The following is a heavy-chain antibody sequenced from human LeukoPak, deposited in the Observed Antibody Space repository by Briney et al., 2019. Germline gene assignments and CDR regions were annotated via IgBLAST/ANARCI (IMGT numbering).Heavy chain of an antibody. CDR1: GFTFGGYA. D-gene: IGHD6-19*01. V-gene: IGHV3-64D*09. CDR3: VKNGIYSSGWYGGYFDY. CDR2: ISSNGGST. J-gene: IGHJ4*02. Sequence: PGGSLRLSCSASGFTFGGYAMHWVRRAPGKGLEFVSAISSNGGSTYYADSVKGRFTISRDNSKNTLYLQVSSLRADDTAVYYCVKNGIYSSGWYGGYFDYWGQGTLVTVSS.